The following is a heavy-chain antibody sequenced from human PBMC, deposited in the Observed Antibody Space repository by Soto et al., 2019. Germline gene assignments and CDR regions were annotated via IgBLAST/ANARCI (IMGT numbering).Heavy chain of an antibody. CDR3: ARHACSGGSCYSVDY. J-gene: IGHJ4*02. Sequence: ESLKISCVGSGYTFTNNWITWVRQMPGGGLEWMGRIAPDGSYTIYSPSFQGHVTISADRSISTAYSQWSSLKASDTAMYYCARHACSGGSCYSVDYWGQGTLVTVSS. V-gene: IGHV5-10-1*01. D-gene: IGHD2-15*01. CDR2: IAPDGSYT. CDR1: GYTFTNNW.